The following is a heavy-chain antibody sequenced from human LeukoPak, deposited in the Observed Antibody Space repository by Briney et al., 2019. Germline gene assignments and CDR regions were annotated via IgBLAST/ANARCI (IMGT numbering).Heavy chain of an antibody. Sequence: QSGGSLRLSCAASGFTFSRHGMHWVRQAPGKGLEWVGVISADGNTKYYADSVEGRFTIYRDQSKKTVYLEMNTLRKEDTAVYYCAREGAWGNWYFDLWGRGTLVTVSS. J-gene: IGHJ2*01. V-gene: IGHV3-30*03. CDR1: GFTFSRHG. D-gene: IGHD3-16*01. CDR2: ISADGNTK. CDR3: AREGAWGNWYFDL.